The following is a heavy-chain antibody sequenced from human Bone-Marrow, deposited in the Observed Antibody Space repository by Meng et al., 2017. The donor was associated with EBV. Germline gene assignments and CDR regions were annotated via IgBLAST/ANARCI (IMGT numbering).Heavy chain of an antibody. D-gene: IGHD3-16*02. Sequence: QVQLQESGPGLVKPSETLSLTCTVSGGSVSSGSYYWSWIRQPPGKGLEWIGYIYYSGSTNYNPSLKSRVTISVDTSKNQFSLKLSSVTAADTAVYYCARVGGYDYIWGSYRYAYFDYWGQGTLVTAPQ. CDR2: IYYSGST. CDR1: GGSVSSGSYY. CDR3: ARVGGYDYIWGSYRYAYFDY. J-gene: IGHJ4*02. V-gene: IGHV4-61*01.